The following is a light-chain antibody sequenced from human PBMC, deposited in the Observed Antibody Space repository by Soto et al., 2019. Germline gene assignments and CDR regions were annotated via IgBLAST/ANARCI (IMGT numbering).Light chain of an antibody. CDR1: SSDVGGYNY. CDR2: EVS. V-gene: IGLV2-14*01. J-gene: IGLJ1*01. Sequence: QSVLTQPACVSGSPGQSMTISCTGTSSDVGGYNYVSWYQQHPGKAPKLMIYEVSNRPSGVSNRFSGSKSGNTASLTISGLQAEDEADYYCSSYTSSSTRVFGTGTKVTVL. CDR3: SSYTSSSTRV.